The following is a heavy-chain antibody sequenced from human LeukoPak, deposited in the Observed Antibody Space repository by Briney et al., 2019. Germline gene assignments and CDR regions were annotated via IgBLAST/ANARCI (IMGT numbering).Heavy chain of an antibody. Sequence: PGGSLRVSCADSGVTLCIYWMNWVRQAPGKGLEWVAYIKEDGSEKYYADSVKGRFTISRDNAKSSLYLQMNSLGAEDTAVYYCHGESYLFDHWGQGTLVTVCS. CDR2: IKEDGSEK. CDR1: GVTLCIYW. J-gene: IGHJ4*02. D-gene: IGHD3-10*01. V-gene: IGHV3-7*01. CDR3: HGESYLFDH.